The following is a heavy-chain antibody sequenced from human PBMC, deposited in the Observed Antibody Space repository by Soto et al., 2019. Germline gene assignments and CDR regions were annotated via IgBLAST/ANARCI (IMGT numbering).Heavy chain of an antibody. CDR3: RFLAESFDY. J-gene: IGHJ4*02. CDR1: GDTFSSYT. CDR2: IIPILGIA. V-gene: IGHV1-69*02. Sequence: VQLVQSGAEVKKPGSSVKVSCKASGDTFSSYTISWVRQAPGQGLEWMGRIIPILGIANYAQKFQGRVTITADKSTSTAYMELSSLRSEDTAVYYCRFLAESFDYWGQGTLVTVSS.